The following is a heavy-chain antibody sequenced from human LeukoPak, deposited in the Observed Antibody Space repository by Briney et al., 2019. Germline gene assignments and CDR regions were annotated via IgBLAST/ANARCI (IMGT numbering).Heavy chain of an antibody. D-gene: IGHD2-21*02. CDR3: ARLSAVVTTYNWFDP. CDR2: IYYSGST. V-gene: IGHV4-59*08. J-gene: IGHJ5*02. Sequence: SETLSLTCTVSGGSISGYYWSWIRQPPGKGLEWIGYIYYSGSTNYNPSLKSRVTISVDTSKNQFSLKLSSVTAADTAVYYCARLSAVVTTYNWFDPWGQGTLVTVSS. CDR1: GGSISGYY.